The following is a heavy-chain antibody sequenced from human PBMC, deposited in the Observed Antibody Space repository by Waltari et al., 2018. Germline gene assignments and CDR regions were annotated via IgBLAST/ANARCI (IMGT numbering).Heavy chain of an antibody. J-gene: IGHJ3*02. CDR2: MDYSGAT. CDR3: VRPGSTVTPRAFDI. V-gene: IGHV4-39*01. Sequence: QLQLQESGPGLVNPSETLSLNCTSSGGSISSSYNWAWVRQAPGKGREWVGTMDYSGATSNNPSLDSRLSMSIDTSKNLFSLKLSSVTATDTAVYFCVRPGSTVTPRAFDIWGQGIKVTVSS. CDR1: GGSISSSYN. D-gene: IGHD4-17*01.